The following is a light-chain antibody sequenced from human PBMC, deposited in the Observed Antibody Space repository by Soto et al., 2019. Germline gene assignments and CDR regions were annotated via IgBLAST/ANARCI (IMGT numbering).Light chain of an antibody. J-gene: IGLJ3*02. CDR1: SSDVGSYNL. CDR3: CSYAGSSRV. CDR2: EGS. Sequence: QSALTQPASVSASPGPSITFSCTGTSSDVGSYNLVSWYQQHPGKAPKLMIYEGSKRPSGVSNRFSGSKSGNTASLTISGLQAEDEADYYCCSYAGSSRVFGGGTKLTVL. V-gene: IGLV2-23*01.